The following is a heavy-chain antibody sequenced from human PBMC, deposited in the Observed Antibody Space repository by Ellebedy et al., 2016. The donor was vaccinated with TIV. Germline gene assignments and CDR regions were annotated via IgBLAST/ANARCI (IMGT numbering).Heavy chain of an antibody. Sequence: GESLKISCAASGFTFSDYYMSWIRQAPGKGLEWVSYISSSGSTIYYADSVKGRFTISRDNAKNSLYLQMSSLRAEYSAVYYCARDQGWAYPGSTRFDYWGQGTLVTVSS. CDR1: GFTFSDYY. CDR2: ISSSGSTI. CDR3: ARDQGWAYPGSTRFDY. V-gene: IGHV3-11*04. J-gene: IGHJ4*03. D-gene: IGHD3-10*01.